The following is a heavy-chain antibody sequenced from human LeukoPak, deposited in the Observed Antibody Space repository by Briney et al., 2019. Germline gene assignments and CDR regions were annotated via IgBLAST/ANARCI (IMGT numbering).Heavy chain of an antibody. D-gene: IGHD3-22*01. CDR2: ISWNSGSI. V-gene: IGHV3-9*01. CDR3: AKERLQSTYYYDSSGYRYLDS. Sequence: GGSLRLSCAASGFTFSSYEMNWVRQAPGKGLEWVSGISWNSGSIGYADSVKGRFTISRDNAKNSLYLQMNSLRAEDTALYYCAKERLQSTYYYDSSGYRYLDSWGQGTLVTVSS. CDR1: GFTFSSYE. J-gene: IGHJ4*02.